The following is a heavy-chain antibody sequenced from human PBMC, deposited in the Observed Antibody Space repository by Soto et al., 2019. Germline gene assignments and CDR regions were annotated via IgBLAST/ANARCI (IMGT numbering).Heavy chain of an antibody. CDR2: ITNTGGDT. D-gene: IGHD3-10*01. Sequence: EVQLLESGGDLVQPGGSMRLSCAASGFTFSSKAMSWVRQAPGKGLEWVSVITNTGGDTLYADSVKGRFTISRDNSKNTLYLQMNSLRAEDTAIYYCARASGESYPGSRVFDSWGQGTRVTVSS. J-gene: IGHJ4*02. V-gene: IGHV3-23*01. CDR3: ARASGESYPGSRVFDS. CDR1: GFTFSSKA.